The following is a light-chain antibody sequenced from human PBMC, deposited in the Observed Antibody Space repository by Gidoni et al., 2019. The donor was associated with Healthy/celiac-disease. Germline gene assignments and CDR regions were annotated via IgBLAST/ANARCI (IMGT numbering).Light chain of an antibody. CDR3: AACDDSLNGRV. J-gene: IGLJ3*02. V-gene: IGLV1-44*01. Sequence: QSVLTQPPSASGTPGQRVTISCSGRSSNIGSKTVNWYQQLPGTAPKLLIYSHNQRPSGVPDRFSGSKSGTSASLAISGLQSEDEADYYCAACDDSLNGRVFGGGTKLTVL. CDR2: SHN. CDR1: SSNIGSKT.